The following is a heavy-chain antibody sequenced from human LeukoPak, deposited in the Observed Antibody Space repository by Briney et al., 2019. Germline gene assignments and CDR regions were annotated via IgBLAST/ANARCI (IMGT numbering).Heavy chain of an antibody. Sequence: GGSLRLSCAASGFIFTAYGMHWVRQAPGKGLEWVAVISHDLTYQAYADSVKGRFTISRDNSKNTVFLQMNSLRVDDTAIYYCAGELSEGSRTRRLDPWGQGTLVTVSS. D-gene: IGHD1-1*01. J-gene: IGHJ5*02. CDR2: ISHDLTYQ. CDR3: AGELSEGSRTRRLDP. V-gene: IGHV3-30*03. CDR1: GFIFTAYG.